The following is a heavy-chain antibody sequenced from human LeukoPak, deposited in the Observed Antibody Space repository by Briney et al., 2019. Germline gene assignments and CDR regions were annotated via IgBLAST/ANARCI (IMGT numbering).Heavy chain of an antibody. J-gene: IGHJ4*02. D-gene: IGHD3-22*01. CDR3: ARSLNYYDSSGYTGNDY. CDR2: ISSSSSTI. CDR1: GFTFSSYS. Sequence: PGGSLRLSCVASGFTFSSYSMNWVRQAPGKGLEWVSYISSSSSTIYYADSVKGRFTISRDNAKNTLYLQMNSLRAEDTAVYYCARSLNYYDSSGYTGNDYWGQGTLVTVSS. V-gene: IGHV3-48*04.